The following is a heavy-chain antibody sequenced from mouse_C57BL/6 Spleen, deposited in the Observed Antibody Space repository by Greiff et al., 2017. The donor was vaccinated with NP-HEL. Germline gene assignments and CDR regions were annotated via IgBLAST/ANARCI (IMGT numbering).Heavy chain of an antibody. V-gene: IGHV1-52*01. CDR2: IDPSDSET. D-gene: IGHD2-3*01. Sequence: QVQLQQPGAELVRPGSSVKLSCKASGYTFTSYWMHWVKQRPIQGLEWIGNIDPSDSETHYNQKFKDKATLTVDKSSSTAYMQLSSLTSEDSAVYYCARGDDGYVFAYWGQGTLVTVSA. J-gene: IGHJ3*01. CDR1: GYTFTSYW. CDR3: ARGDDGYVFAY.